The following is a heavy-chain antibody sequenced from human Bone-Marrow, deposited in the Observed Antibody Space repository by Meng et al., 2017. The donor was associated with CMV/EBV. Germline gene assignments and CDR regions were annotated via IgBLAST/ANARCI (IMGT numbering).Heavy chain of an antibody. CDR3: AREKGGPYCSSTSCPTGYGMDV. CDR2: INPNSGGT. D-gene: IGHD2-2*01. J-gene: IGHJ6*01. Sequence: ASVKVSCKASGYTFTGYYMHWVRQAPGQGLEWMGWINPNSGGTNYAQKFQGRVTMTRDASISTAYMELSRLRSDDTAVYYCAREKGGPYCSSTSCPTGYGMDVWGQGNTV. CDR1: GYTFTGYY. V-gene: IGHV1-2*02.